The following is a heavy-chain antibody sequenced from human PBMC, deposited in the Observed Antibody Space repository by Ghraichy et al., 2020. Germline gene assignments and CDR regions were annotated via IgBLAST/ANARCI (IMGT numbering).Heavy chain of an antibody. J-gene: IGHJ3*02. V-gene: IGHV3-53*01. Sequence: GGSLRLSCAASGFTVSSNYMSWVRQAPGKGLEWVSVIYSGGSTYYADSVKGRFTISRDNSKNTLYLQMNSLRAEDTAVYYCARGNYYDSSGYYLDVCAFDIWGQGTMVTVSS. CDR2: IYSGGST. D-gene: IGHD3-22*01. CDR3: ARGNYYDSSGYYLDVCAFDI. CDR1: GFTVSSNY.